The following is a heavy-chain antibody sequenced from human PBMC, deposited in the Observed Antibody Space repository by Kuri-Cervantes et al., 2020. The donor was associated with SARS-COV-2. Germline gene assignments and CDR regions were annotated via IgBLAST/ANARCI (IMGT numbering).Heavy chain of an antibody. D-gene: IGHD1-7*01. CDR3: ASSLAITGTTLENYYYYYGMDV. CDR1: GYTFTSYG. Sequence: ASVKVSCKASGYTFTSYGISWVRQAPGQGLEWMGWISAYNGNTNYAQKLQGRVTMTTDISTSTAYMELSSLRSEDTAVYYCASSLAITGTTLENYYYYYGMDVWGQGTTVTVSS. V-gene: IGHV1-18*04. CDR2: ISAYNGNT. J-gene: IGHJ6*02.